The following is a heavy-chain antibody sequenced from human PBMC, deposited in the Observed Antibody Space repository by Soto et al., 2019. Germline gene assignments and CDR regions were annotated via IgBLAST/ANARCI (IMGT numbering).Heavy chain of an antibody. Sequence: SETLSLTCAVYGGSFSGYYWSWIRQPPGKGLEWIGEINHSGSTNYNPSLKSRVTISLDTSKKQFSLNLSSVTAADTAVYYCARLFIGSGWSYLDYWGQGIQVTVSS. V-gene: IGHV4-34*01. CDR3: ARLFIGSGWSYLDY. J-gene: IGHJ4*02. CDR2: INHSGST. CDR1: GGSFSGYY. D-gene: IGHD6-19*01.